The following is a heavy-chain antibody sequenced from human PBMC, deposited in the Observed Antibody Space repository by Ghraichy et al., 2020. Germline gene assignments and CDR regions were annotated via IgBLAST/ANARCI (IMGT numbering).Heavy chain of an antibody. J-gene: IGHJ6*02. Sequence: SETLSLTCAVSGGSISSSNWWSWVRQPPGKGLEWIGEIYHSGSTNYNPSLKSRVTISVDKSKNQFSLKLSSVTAADTAVYYCARARIAALPNSGYYYYGMDVWGQGTTVTVSS. CDR2: IYHSGST. CDR3: ARARIAALPNSGYYYYGMDV. CDR1: GGSISSSNW. D-gene: IGHD6-13*01. V-gene: IGHV4-4*02.